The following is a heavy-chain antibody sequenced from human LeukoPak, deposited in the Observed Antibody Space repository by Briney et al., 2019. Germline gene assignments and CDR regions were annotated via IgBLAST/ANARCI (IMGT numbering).Heavy chain of an antibody. V-gene: IGHV4-39*01. CDR2: IYYSGST. Sequence: SETLSLTCTVSGGSISSSSYYWGWIRQPPGKGLEWIGSIYYSGSTYYNPSLKSRVTISVDTSKNQFSLKLSSVTAADTAVYYCARRGIQLWSDAFDIWGQGTMVTVPS. J-gene: IGHJ3*02. CDR3: ARRGIQLWSDAFDI. CDR1: GGSISSSSYY. D-gene: IGHD5-18*01.